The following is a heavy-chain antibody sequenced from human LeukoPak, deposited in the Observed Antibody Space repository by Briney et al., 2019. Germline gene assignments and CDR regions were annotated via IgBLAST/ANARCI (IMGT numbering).Heavy chain of an antibody. J-gene: IGHJ4*02. V-gene: IGHV1-24*01. CDR1: GYRFTRFW. CDR3: ATPRGYSYGSFDY. D-gene: IGHD5-18*01. Sequence: GESLKISCKGSGYRFTRFWIGWVRQMPGKGLEWMGGFDPEDGETIYAQKFQGRVTMTEDTSSDTAYMELSSLRSEDTAVYYCATPRGYSYGSFDYWGQGTLVTVSS. CDR2: FDPEDGET.